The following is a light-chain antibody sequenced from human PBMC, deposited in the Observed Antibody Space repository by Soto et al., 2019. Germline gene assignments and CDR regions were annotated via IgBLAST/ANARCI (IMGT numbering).Light chain of an antibody. J-gene: IGLJ1*01. V-gene: IGLV2-14*01. Sequence: QCAQRHPASVCWSPGQSITISCTGTSSDVGGYDYVSWYQLHPGKAPKLMVFEVSNRPSGVSYRFSGSKSGNTASLTISGLQAEDEADYFCSSYSISNDYLFGTGTKVTVL. CDR3: SSYSISNDYL. CDR1: SSDVGGYDY. CDR2: EVS.